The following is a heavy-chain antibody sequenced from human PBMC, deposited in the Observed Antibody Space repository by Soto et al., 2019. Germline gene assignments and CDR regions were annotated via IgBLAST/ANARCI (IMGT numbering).Heavy chain of an antibody. Sequence: QVQLVQSGTEVKKPGASVKVSCKTSGYTFINYGISWVRQAPGQGPEWMGWISPYNDDTKYAQKFQGRVTMTRNTSISTTYMELSSLRSEDTAVYYCARAWGTPRDYWGQGTLVTVSS. CDR3: ARAWGTPRDY. CDR2: ISPYNDDT. V-gene: IGHV1-18*01. CDR1: GYTFINYG. J-gene: IGHJ4*02. D-gene: IGHD3-16*01.